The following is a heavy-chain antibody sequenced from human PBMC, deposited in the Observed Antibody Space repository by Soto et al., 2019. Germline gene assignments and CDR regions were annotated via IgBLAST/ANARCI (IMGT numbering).Heavy chain of an antibody. Sequence: QVQLVESGGGVVQPGRSLRLSCAASGFTFSSYAMHWVRQAPGKGLEWVAVISYDGSNKYYADSVKGRFTISRDNSKNTPYLQMNSLRAEDTAVYYCARDCCPQAGASHPHYWGQGTLVTVSS. CDR1: GFTFSSYA. D-gene: IGHD1-26*01. CDR3: ARDCCPQAGASHPHY. V-gene: IGHV3-30-3*01. CDR2: ISYDGSNK. J-gene: IGHJ4*02.